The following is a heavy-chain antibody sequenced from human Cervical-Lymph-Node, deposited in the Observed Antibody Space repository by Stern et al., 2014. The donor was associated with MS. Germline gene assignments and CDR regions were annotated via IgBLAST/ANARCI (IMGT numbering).Heavy chain of an antibody. Sequence: VQLVESGGGVVQPGRSLRLSCAASGFTFRSYGMHWVRQAPGTGLERVAVIWYDGSNKYYADSVKGRFTISRDNSKNTLYLQMNSLRAEDTAVYYCARERPGFETLDYWGQGTLVTVSS. D-gene: IGHD3-9*01. V-gene: IGHV3-33*01. J-gene: IGHJ4*02. CDR1: GFTFRSYG. CDR2: IWYDGSNK. CDR3: ARERPGFETLDY.